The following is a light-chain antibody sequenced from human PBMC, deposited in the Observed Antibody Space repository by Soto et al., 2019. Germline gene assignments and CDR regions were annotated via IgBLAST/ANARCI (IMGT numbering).Light chain of an antibody. CDR3: QQYYSNPALT. V-gene: IGKV4-1*01. CDR1: QSVLYSSNNKNY. J-gene: IGKJ4*01. CDR2: WAS. Sequence: DIVMTQSPDSLAVSLGERATINCKSSQSVLYSSNNKNYLAWYQQKPGQPPKLLIYWASTRESGVPDRFSGSGSGTDFTLTISSLQAEDVAVYHCQQYYSNPALTFGGGTKVEIK.